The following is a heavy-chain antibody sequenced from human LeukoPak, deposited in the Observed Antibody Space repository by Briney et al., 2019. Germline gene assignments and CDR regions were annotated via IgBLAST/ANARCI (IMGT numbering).Heavy chain of an antibody. CDR1: GGSIGSYY. V-gene: IGHV4-59*08. CDR3: ATMGPLGYCSGGSCYPLRYYFDY. Sequence: PSETLSLTCTVSGGSIGSYYWSWIRQPPGKGLEWIGYIYYSGSTNYNPSLKSRVTISVDTSKNQFSLKLSSVTAADTAVYYCATMGPLGYCSGGSCYPLRYYFDYWGQGTLVTVSS. CDR2: IYYSGST. J-gene: IGHJ4*02. D-gene: IGHD2-15*01.